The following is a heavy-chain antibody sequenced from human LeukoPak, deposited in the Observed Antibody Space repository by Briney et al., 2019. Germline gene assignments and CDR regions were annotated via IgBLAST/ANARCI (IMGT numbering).Heavy chain of an antibody. V-gene: IGHV1-8*01. CDR2: MNPNSGNT. Sequence: ASVKVSYKASGYTFTNYDINWVRQATGQGLEWMGWMNPNSGNTGYAQKFQGRVATTRNTSISTAYMELSSLRSEDTAVYYCARRNYGDSRRWVDPWGQGTLVTVSS. J-gene: IGHJ5*02. D-gene: IGHD4-17*01. CDR3: ARRNYGDSRRWVDP. CDR1: GYTFTNYD.